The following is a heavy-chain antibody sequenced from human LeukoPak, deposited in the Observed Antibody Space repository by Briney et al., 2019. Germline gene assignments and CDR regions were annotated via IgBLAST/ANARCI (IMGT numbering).Heavy chain of an antibody. J-gene: IGHJ4*02. CDR3: SRDGEHGYNDIDF. CDR2: ISPDGTNI. CDR1: GFTFRSYS. D-gene: IGHD5-24*01. V-gene: IGHV3-30-3*01. Sequence: GGSLRLSCAASGFTFRSYSMHWVRQAPVRGLESVAVISPDGTNIYYVGSVKGRFTISRDNSENTLYLQMNSLRAEDTALYYCSRDGEHGYNDIDFWGQGTLVTVSS.